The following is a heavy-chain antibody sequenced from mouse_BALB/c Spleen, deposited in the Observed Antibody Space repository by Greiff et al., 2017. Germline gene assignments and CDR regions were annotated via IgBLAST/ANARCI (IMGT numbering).Heavy chain of an antibody. Sequence: VKLEESGPGLVAPSQSLSITCTVSGFSLTSYGVHWVRQPPGKGLEWLGVIWAGGSTNYNSALMSRLSISKDNSKSQVFLKMNSLQTDDTAMYYCARDGRRLSPPFAYWGQGTLVTVSA. CDR3: ARDGRRLSPPFAY. CDR1: GFSLTSYG. CDR2: IWAGGST. J-gene: IGHJ3*01. D-gene: IGHD1-2*01. V-gene: IGHV2-9*02.